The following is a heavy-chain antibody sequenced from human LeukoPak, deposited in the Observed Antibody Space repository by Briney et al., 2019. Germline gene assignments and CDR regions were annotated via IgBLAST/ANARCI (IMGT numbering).Heavy chain of an antibody. CDR3: ARAHISSGWYHFDY. Sequence: GGSLRLSCVASGFTFSSYAINWVRPAPEKGPEWVSTIGDIGGTTYYPDSVKGRFTISKDNSKNILYLQMNSLRAEDTAVYYRARAHISSGWYHFDYWRQGTLVTVST. CDR2: IGDIGGTT. D-gene: IGHD6-19*01. J-gene: IGHJ4*02. V-gene: IGHV3-23*01. CDR1: GFTFSSYA.